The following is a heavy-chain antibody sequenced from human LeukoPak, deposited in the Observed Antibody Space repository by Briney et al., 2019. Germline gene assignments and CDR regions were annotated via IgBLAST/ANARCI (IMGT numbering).Heavy chain of an antibody. D-gene: IGHD6-13*01. Sequence: GGSLRLSCAASGFTFSSYAMSWVRQAPGKGLEWVSAISGSGGSTYYAGSVKGRFTISRDNFKNTLYLQMNSLRAEDTAVYYCAKVRGSSWYYSDWGQGTLVTVSS. CDR3: AKVRGSSWYYSD. CDR1: GFTFSSYA. V-gene: IGHV3-23*01. J-gene: IGHJ4*02. CDR2: ISGSGGST.